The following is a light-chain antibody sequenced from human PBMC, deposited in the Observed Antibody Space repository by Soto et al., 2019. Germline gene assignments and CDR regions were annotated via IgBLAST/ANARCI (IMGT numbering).Light chain of an antibody. CDR2: DAS. CDR3: QQYDNFPIT. CDR1: RDISIG. Sequence: DIQMTQSPSSLSTSIGDRVTITCQASRDISIGLNWYQQKPGRAPTLLIYDASNLQPGVPSRFSGSGSGTEFTFTISRLQPEDIATYYCQQYDNFPITFGQGTRLEIK. J-gene: IGKJ5*01. V-gene: IGKV1-33*01.